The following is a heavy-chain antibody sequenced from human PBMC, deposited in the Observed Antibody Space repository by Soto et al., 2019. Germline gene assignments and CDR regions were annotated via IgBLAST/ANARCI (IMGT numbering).Heavy chain of an antibody. J-gene: IGHJ4*02. Sequence: QVQLQESGPGLVKPSQTLSLTCTVSGGSISSGGYYWSWIRQHPGKGLEWIGYIYYSGSTYYNPSLTSRVTISVDPAKNQFSLTLRSVTAADTAVYYCARSGYSYGPHPLLYWGQGTLVTVSS. CDR2: IYYSGST. CDR3: ARSGYSYGPHPLLY. CDR1: GGSISSGGYY. D-gene: IGHD5-18*01. V-gene: IGHV4-31*03.